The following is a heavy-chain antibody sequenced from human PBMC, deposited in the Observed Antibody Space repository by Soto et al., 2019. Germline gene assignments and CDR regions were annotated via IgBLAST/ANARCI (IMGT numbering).Heavy chain of an antibody. V-gene: IGHV1-18*01. CDR2: ISTYNDKT. CDR3: ARVMVRNFGSGISRPYGLDV. D-gene: IGHD3-10*01. J-gene: IGHJ6*02. CDR1: GYTFNNYG. Sequence: ASVKVSCKISGYTFNNYGFTWVRQAPGQGLEWMGWISTYNDKTNYAGKFQGRVTMTTDTSTNTVYMEIRSLRSDDTAVYFCARVMVRNFGSGISRPYGLDVWGQGTTVTVSS.